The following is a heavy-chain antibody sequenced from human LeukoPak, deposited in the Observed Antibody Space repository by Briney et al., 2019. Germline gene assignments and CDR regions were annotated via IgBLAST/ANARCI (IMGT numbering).Heavy chain of an antibody. CDR3: ARQSTNYDILTGYYYYYMDV. J-gene: IGHJ6*03. V-gene: IGHV1-46*01. D-gene: IGHD3-9*01. CDR1: GYTFTSYY. CDR2: INPSGGST. Sequence: GASVMVSCKASGYTFTSYYMHWVRQAPGQGLEWMGIINPSGGSTSYAQKFQGRVTLTRDKSTSTVYMELSSLTSDDTAVYYCARQSTNYDILTGYYYYYMDVWGKGTTVTVSS.